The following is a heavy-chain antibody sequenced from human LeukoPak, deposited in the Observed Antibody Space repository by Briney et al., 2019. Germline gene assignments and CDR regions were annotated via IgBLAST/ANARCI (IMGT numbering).Heavy chain of an antibody. D-gene: IGHD6-19*01. V-gene: IGHV3-74*01. Sequence: GGSLRLSCAASGFTFSSYWMHWVRQAPGKVLVWVSRINSDGNTTNYADSVKGRFTISRDNAKNTLYLQMNSLRAEDTSVYYCARRGAVAGTVDYWGQGTLVTVSS. CDR1: GFTFSSYW. J-gene: IGHJ4*02. CDR2: INSDGNTT. CDR3: ARRGAVAGTVDY.